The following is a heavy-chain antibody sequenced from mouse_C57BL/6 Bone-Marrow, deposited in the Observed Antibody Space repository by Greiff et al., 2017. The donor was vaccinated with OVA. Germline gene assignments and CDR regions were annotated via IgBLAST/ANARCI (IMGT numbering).Heavy chain of an antibody. V-gene: IGHV2-2*01. CDR3: ASLDSPAWFAY. D-gene: IGHD3-2*01. Sequence: VMLVESGPGLVQPSQSLSITCTVSGFSLTSYGVHWVRQSPGKGLEWLGVIWSGGSTDYNAALISRLSISKDNSKSQVFFKMNSLQPDDTAIYYCASLDSPAWFAYWGEGALVTVSA. CDR2: IWSGGST. J-gene: IGHJ3*01. CDR1: GFSLTSYG.